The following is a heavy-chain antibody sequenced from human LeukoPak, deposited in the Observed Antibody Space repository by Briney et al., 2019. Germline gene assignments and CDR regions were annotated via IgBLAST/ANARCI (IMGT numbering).Heavy chain of an antibody. V-gene: IGHV4-4*07. D-gene: IGHD1-14*01. CDR3: ARDGAFRQPDRIFDY. Sequence: SETLSLTCTVSGVSISSYYWSWIRQPAGKGLEWIGRIYTSGNTNYNPSLKSRVTMSIDTSKNQFSLKLSSVTAADTAVYYCARDGAFRQPDRIFDYWGQGTLVTVSS. J-gene: IGHJ4*02. CDR1: GVSISSYY. CDR2: IYTSGNT.